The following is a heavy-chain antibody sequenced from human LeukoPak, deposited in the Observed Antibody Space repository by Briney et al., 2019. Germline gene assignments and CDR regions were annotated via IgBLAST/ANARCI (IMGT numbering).Heavy chain of an antibody. CDR2: INPSGGST. Sequence: GASVKVSCKASGYTFTSYYMHWVRQAPGQGLEWMGIINPSGGSTSYAQKFQGRVTITRNTSISTAYMELSSLRSEDTAVYYCARGRGYCSGGSCYHYYYYYYMDVWGKGTTVTVFS. J-gene: IGHJ6*03. CDR1: GYTFTSYY. V-gene: IGHV1-46*01. CDR3: ARGRGYCSGGSCYHYYYYYYMDV. D-gene: IGHD2-15*01.